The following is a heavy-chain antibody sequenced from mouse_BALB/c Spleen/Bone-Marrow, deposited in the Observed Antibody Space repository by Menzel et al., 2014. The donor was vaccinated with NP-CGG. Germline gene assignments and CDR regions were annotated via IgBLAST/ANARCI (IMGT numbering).Heavy chain of an antibody. CDR1: GFTFSTYA. V-gene: IGHV5-9-4*01. CDR3: ARDGYGSSD. J-gene: IGHJ3*01. CDR2: ISSGGSYT. Sequence: EVQRVESGGVLVKPGGSLELSCAASGFTFSTYAMSWVRQSPEKRLEWVAEISSGGSYTYYPDTVTGRFTISRDNAKNTLYLEMSSLRSEDTAMYYCARDGYGSSDWGQGTLVTVSA. D-gene: IGHD1-1*01.